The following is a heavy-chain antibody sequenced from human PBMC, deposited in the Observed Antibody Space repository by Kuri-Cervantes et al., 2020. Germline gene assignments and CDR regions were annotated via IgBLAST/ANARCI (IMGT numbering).Heavy chain of an antibody. J-gene: IGHJ4*02. D-gene: IGHD7-27*01. CDR3: ARGLGQLGTSFDY. Sequence: GESLKISCAASGLSFRNYGIHWVRQAPGKGLEWAAVIWHDGSNKYYADSVKGRFTISRDNSKNTLYPQMNSLRVEDTAVYYCARGLGQLGTSFDYWGQGTLVTVSS. CDR2: IWHDGSNK. V-gene: IGHV3-33*08. CDR1: GLSFRNYG.